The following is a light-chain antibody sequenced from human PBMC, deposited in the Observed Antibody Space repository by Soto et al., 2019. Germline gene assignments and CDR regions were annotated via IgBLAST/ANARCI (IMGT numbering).Light chain of an antibody. V-gene: IGKV1-5*03. CDR3: QQYNSYWT. CDR1: QSMSSW. J-gene: IGKJ1*01. Sequence: DVQMNQSPSTLSASVGDRVTITFRASQSMSSWLAWYQQKPGKAPKLLIYKASSLESGVPSRFSGSGSGTEFTLTISSLQPDDFATYYCQQYNSYWTFGQGTKV. CDR2: KAS.